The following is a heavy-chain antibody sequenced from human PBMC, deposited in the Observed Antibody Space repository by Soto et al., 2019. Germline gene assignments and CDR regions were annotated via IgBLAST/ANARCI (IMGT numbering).Heavy chain of an antibody. CDR2: IHWNDAK. CDR3: AHREGIMVPGFDP. D-gene: IGHD2-8*01. Sequence: QITLKESGPTLVKPTQTLTLTCTFSGFSLSTSGVGVVWVRQPPGKALEWLALIHWNDAKHYNSSLKSRLTIHKDTSKHTVVLTMTNMDPVDTPTYYCAHREGIMVPGFDPWGPGTLVAVSS. CDR1: GFSLSTSGVG. V-gene: IGHV2-5*01. J-gene: IGHJ5*02.